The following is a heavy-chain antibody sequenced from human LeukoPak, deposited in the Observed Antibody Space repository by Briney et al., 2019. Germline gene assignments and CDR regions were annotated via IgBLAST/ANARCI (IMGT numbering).Heavy chain of an antibody. CDR2: LYYSRNT. CDR3: ARDLWGAGGTQY. Sequence: SETLSLTCTVSGGSIGDYYWSWIREPPGKGLEWIGYLYYSRNTNYSPSLKSRLTISADTSKNQVYLKLRSVTAADTAVYYCARDLWGAGGTQYWGQGTQVIVSS. D-gene: IGHD6-13*01. J-gene: IGHJ4*02. CDR1: GGSIGDYY. V-gene: IGHV4-59*01.